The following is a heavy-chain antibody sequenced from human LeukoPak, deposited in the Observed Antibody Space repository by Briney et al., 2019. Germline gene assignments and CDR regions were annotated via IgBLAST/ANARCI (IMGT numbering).Heavy chain of an antibody. CDR1: GGSFSSYA. Sequence: ASVKVSCKASGGSFSSYAISWVRQAPGQGLEWMGGIIPIFGTANYAQKFQGRVTITTDESTSTAYMELSSLRSEDTAVYYCARRRYSNYLFDYWGQGTLVTVSS. CDR2: IIPIFGTA. V-gene: IGHV1-69*05. D-gene: IGHD4-11*01. CDR3: ARRRYSNYLFDY. J-gene: IGHJ4*02.